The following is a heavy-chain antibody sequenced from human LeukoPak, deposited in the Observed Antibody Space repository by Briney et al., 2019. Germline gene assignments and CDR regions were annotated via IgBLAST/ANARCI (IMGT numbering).Heavy chain of an antibody. CDR1: GFTFSSYA. J-gene: IGHJ4*02. Sequence: GGSLRLSCAASGFTFSSYAMNWVRQAPGKGLEYVSATSSNGGSTYYADSVKGRFTISRDNSKNTLFLQMSSLRAEDTAVYYCVKGSSYYYDISGYYFDYWGQGTLVTVSS. D-gene: IGHD3-22*01. CDR3: VKGSSYYYDISGYYFDY. V-gene: IGHV3-64D*09. CDR2: TSSNGGST.